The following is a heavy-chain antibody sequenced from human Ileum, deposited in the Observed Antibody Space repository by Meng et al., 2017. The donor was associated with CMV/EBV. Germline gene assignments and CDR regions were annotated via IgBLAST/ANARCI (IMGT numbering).Heavy chain of an antibody. J-gene: IGHJ6*02. CDR2: IYDVGMT. CDR1: GLNVYTNY. CDR3: GRTPRDCTRTSSCYYYGMDV. V-gene: IGHV3-53*01. D-gene: IGHD2-2*01. Sequence: GGSLRLSCVVSGLNVYTNYMTWVRQAPGKGLEWVSVIYDVGMTLDADSVKGRFTISRDDATNSLYLQMNSLGAEDTAVYYCGRTPRDCTRTSSCYYYGMDVWGQGTTVTVSS.